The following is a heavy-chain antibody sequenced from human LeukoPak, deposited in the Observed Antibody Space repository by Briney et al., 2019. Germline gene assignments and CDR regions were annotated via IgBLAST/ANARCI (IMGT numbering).Heavy chain of an antibody. CDR3: ARGQDTVITSRDAFDI. D-gene: IGHD4-23*01. Sequence: PGGSLRLSCAVSGFIFSSYSMNWLRQALGQGLEWVSSISTSSIYIYYADSVKGRFTISRDNAKKSLHLQMNSLRAEDTAVYYCARGQDTVITSRDAFDIWGQGTMVTVSS. V-gene: IGHV3-21*01. CDR1: GFIFSSYS. CDR2: ISTSSIYI. J-gene: IGHJ3*02.